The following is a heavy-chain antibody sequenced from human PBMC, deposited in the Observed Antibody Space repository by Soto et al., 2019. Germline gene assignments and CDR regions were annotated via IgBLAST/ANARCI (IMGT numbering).Heavy chain of an antibody. V-gene: IGHV1-69*01. CDR3: ASFGMGVYSGSDDY. Sequence: QVQLVQSGAEVKKPGSSVKVSCKASGGTFSSYAISWVRQAPGQGLEWMGGNIHIFGTANYAQKIQGRVTITADESTSTAYMELSSLRSEDTAVYYCASFGMGVYSGSDDYWGQGTLVTVSS. CDR1: GGTFSSYA. J-gene: IGHJ4*02. D-gene: IGHD1-26*01. CDR2: NIHIFGTA.